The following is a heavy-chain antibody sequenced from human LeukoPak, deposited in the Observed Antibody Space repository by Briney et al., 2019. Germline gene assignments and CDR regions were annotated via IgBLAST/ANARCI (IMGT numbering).Heavy chain of an antibody. J-gene: IGHJ4*02. D-gene: IGHD3-16*01. CDR3: ARSGKSAYILDY. V-gene: IGHV4-61*08. CDR2: IYYTGST. Sequence: PSQTLSLTCTVSGGSISSGDYYWSWIRQPPGKGLEWIGYIYYTGSTNYNPSLKSRVTISVETSKNQFSLKLSSVTAADTAVYYCARSGKSAYILDYWGQGTLVTVSS. CDR1: GGSISSGDYY.